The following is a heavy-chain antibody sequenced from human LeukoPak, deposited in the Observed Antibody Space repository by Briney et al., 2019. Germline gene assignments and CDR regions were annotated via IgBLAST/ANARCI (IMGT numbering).Heavy chain of an antibody. V-gene: IGHV1-18*04. CDR1: GYTFTSYG. CDR3: ARDGTHGHFDWLLHH. D-gene: IGHD3-9*01. CDR2: ISAYNGNT. Sequence: ASVKVSCTASGYTFTSYGISWVRQAPGQGLEWMGWISAYNGNTNYAQKLQGRVTMTTDTSTSTAYMELRSLRSDDTAVYYCARDGTHGHFDWLLHHWGQGTLVTVSS. J-gene: IGHJ4*02.